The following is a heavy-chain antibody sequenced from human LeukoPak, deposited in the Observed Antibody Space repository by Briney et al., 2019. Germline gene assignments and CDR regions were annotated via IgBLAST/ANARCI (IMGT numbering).Heavy chain of an antibody. CDR1: GYSFTSYW. CDR2: IHPGDSDT. V-gene: IGHV5-51*01. CDR3: AIHETTGHYYYYYMDV. D-gene: IGHD1-7*01. J-gene: IGHJ6*03. Sequence: GESLQISCKGSGYSFTSYWIGWVRQMPGKGLEWMGIIHPGDSDTRYSPSFQGQVTISADKSISTAYLQWSSLKASDTAMYYCAIHETTGHYYYYYMDVWGKGTTVTVSS.